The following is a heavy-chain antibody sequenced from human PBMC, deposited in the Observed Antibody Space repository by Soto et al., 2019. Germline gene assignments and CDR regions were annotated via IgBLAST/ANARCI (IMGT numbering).Heavy chain of an antibody. J-gene: IGHJ6*02. CDR3: ARERQVVPAAPPSYYYYGMDV. CDR1: GGTFSSYA. D-gene: IGHD2-2*01. Sequence: QVQLVQSGAEVKKPGSSVKVSCKASGGTFSSYAISWVRQAPGQGLEWMGGIIPIFGTANYAQKFQGRVTITADESTSTAYMELSSLRSEDTAVYYCARERQVVPAAPPSYYYYGMDVWGQGTTVTVSS. CDR2: IIPIFGTA. V-gene: IGHV1-69*01.